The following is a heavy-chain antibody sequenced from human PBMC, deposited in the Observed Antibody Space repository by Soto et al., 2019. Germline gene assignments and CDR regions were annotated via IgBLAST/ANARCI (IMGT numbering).Heavy chain of an antibody. Sequence: GGSLRLSCAASGSTFSSYWMHWVRQAPGKGLVWVSRINSDGSSTSYADSVKGRFTISRDNAKNTLYLQMNSLRAEDTAVYYCARVTGRYYYGMDVWGQGTTVTVSS. V-gene: IGHV3-74*01. CDR2: INSDGSST. J-gene: IGHJ6*02. CDR3: ARVTGRYYYGMDV. CDR1: GSTFSSYW.